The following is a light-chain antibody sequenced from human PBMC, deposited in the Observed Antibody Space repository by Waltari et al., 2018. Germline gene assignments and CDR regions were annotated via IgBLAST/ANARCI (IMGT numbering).Light chain of an antibody. CDR2: DVT. Sequence: QDALTKPASVSGSPGQSITLSCTVTSSYIGRSYYVPLYQQHQSKAPRLIIFDVTNRPSWVSKRFSGSKAGNTASLIISGLPGEDEADYSCSSYMDATALELFGGGTSLTVL. CDR1: SSYIGRSYY. J-gene: IGLJ2*01. CDR3: SSYMDATALEL. V-gene: IGLV2-14*03.